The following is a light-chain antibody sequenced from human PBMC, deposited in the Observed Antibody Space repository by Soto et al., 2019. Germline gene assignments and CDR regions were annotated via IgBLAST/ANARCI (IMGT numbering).Light chain of an antibody. CDR1: QSVSSNY. CDR2: GAS. J-gene: IGKJ1*01. V-gene: IGKV3-20*01. CDR3: QQYSNSPQT. Sequence: EIVLTQSPGTLSLSPGERATLSCRASQSVSSNYLAWYQQKPGQAPTLLIYGASRRATGIPDRFSGSGSGTDFTLTISRLEPEDFAVYYCQQYSNSPQTFGQGTKVEIK.